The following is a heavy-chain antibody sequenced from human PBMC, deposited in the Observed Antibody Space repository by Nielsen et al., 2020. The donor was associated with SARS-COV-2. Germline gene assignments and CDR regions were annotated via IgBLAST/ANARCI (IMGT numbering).Heavy chain of an antibody. CDR3: ARTPGYYYYGMDV. V-gene: IGHV3-33*01. CDR2: IWYDGSNK. J-gene: IGHJ6*02. CDR1: GFTFSSYG. Sequence: GESLKISCAASGFTFSSYGMHWVRQAPGKGLEWVAVIWYDGSNKYCADSVKGRFTISRDNSKNTLYLQMNSLRAEDTAVYYCARTPGYYYYGMDVWGQGTTVTVSS.